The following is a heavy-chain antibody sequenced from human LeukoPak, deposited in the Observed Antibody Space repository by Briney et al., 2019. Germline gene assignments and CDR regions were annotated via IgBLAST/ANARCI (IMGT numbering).Heavy chain of an antibody. CDR3: AKGPLLVPPPGYGMDV. CDR2: ISGSGGST. D-gene: IGHD2-2*01. CDR1: GLTFSSYA. J-gene: IGHJ6*02. V-gene: IGHV3-23*01. Sequence: GGSLRLSCAASGLTFSSYAMSWVRQAPGKGLEWVSAISGSGGSTYYADSVKGRFTISRDNSKNTLYLQMNSLRAEDTAVYYCAKGPLLVPPPGYGMDVWGQGTTVTVSS.